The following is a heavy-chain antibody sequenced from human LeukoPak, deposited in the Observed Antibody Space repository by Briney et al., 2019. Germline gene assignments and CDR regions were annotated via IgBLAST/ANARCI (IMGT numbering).Heavy chain of an antibody. Sequence: GGSLRLSCAASGFTFSNYNMNWVRQAPGKGLEWVAVISYDGSNKYYADSVKGRFTISRDNSKNTLYLQMNSLRAEDTAVYYCARLPGYCSSTSCYPGAFDIWGQGTMVTVSS. CDR2: ISYDGSNK. V-gene: IGHV3-30-3*01. CDR3: ARLPGYCSSTSCYPGAFDI. D-gene: IGHD2-2*01. CDR1: GFTFSNYN. J-gene: IGHJ3*02.